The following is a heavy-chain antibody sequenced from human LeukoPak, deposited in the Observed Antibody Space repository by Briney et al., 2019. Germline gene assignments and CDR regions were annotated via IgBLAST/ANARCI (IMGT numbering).Heavy chain of an antibody. CDR2: IYWSGSA. D-gene: IGHD6-13*01. Sequence: SETLSLTCTVSGGSISSSSYYWGWIRQPPGKGLEWIGNIYWSGSAYYNPSLKSRITISVDTSKNQFSLKLSSVTAADTAVYYCARDPSSSGGYMDVWGKGTTVTVPS. J-gene: IGHJ6*03. CDR3: ARDPSSSGGYMDV. CDR1: GGSISSSSYY. V-gene: IGHV4-39*07.